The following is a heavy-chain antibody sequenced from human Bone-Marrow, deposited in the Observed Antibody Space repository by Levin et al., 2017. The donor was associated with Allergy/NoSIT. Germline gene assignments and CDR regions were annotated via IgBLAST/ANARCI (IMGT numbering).Heavy chain of an antibody. CDR3: ARVGSSGGPLMFDS. CDR2: IDSRSRTI. V-gene: IGHV3-48*02. J-gene: IGHJ4*02. D-gene: IGHD6-19*01. Sequence: SGGSLRLSCAASGFGFSYYIMNWVRQAPGKGLEWVSYIDSRSRTINYADSVKGRFTISRDNGKNSLFLQMNSLRDEDTAVYYCARVGSSGGPLMFDSRGQGTLVTVSS. CDR1: GFGFSYYI.